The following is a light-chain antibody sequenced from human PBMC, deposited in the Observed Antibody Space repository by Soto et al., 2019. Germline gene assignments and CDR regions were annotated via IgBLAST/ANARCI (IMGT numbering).Light chain of an antibody. V-gene: IGKV3-15*01. CDR2: GAS. CDR3: QQYNNWPRT. J-gene: IGKJ1*01. Sequence: EIVMTQSPATLSVSPGERATLSCRASQSVGSNLAWYQQKPGQAPRLLMYGASTRATGIPARFSGGGSGTEFTLTISSLQSEDFAVYYCQQYNNWPRTVGQGTKVEIE. CDR1: QSVGSN.